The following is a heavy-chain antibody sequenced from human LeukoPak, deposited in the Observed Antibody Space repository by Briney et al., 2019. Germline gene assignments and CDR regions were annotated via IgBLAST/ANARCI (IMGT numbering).Heavy chain of an antibody. CDR3: AKGAFDFDY. CDR1: GFTFSSYG. D-gene: IGHD1-26*01. V-gene: IGHV3-30*18. CDR2: ISYDGSNK. J-gene: IGHJ4*02. Sequence: PGGSLRLSCAASGFTFSSYGMHWVRQAPGKGLEWVAVISYDGSNKYYADSVKGRFTISRDNSKNTLYLQMNSLRAEDTAVYYCAKGAFDFDYWGQGTLVTVSS.